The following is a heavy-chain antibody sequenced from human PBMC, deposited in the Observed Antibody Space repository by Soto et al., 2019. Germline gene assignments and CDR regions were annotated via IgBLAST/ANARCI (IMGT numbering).Heavy chain of an antibody. Sequence: ESGGGVVPPGNSLRLSCAASGFPFTAYGMHWVREGPGKGLEWVAVISYDGSNKFYADSVKGRFTISRDNSKNTLYLQMNSLRPEDTALYYCVGGQYYFDYRGQGTLVTVSS. D-gene: IGHD3-10*01. CDR1: GFPFTAYG. CDR2: ISYDGSNK. V-gene: IGHV3-30*03. J-gene: IGHJ4*02. CDR3: VGGQYYFDY.